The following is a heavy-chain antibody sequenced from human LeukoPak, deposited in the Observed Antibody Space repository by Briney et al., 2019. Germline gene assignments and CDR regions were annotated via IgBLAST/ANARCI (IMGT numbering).Heavy chain of an antibody. Sequence: ASVKVSCKASGYTFTSYGISWVRQAPGQGLEWMGWISAYNGNTNYAQKLQGRVTMTTDTSTSTAYMELRSLRSDDTAVYYCARDGRGVWGRYRRALFDYWGQGTLVTVSS. CDR2: ISAYNGNT. CDR3: ARDGRGVWGRYRRALFDY. D-gene: IGHD3-16*02. CDR1: GYTFTSYG. V-gene: IGHV1-18*01. J-gene: IGHJ4*02.